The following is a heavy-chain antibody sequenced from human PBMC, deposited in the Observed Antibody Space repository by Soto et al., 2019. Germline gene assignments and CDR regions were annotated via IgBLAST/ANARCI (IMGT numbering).Heavy chain of an antibody. V-gene: IGHV3-7*03. J-gene: IGHJ6*02. Sequence: EVQLVESGGGLVQPGGSLRLSCTASGFTFTNYWMNWVRQAPGKGLEWVANIKLDGSEKYYVDSVKGRFSISRDNAKNSLYLQMNSLRVDDTAVYYCARVPMRGGYDFWSGWPDGMDVWGQGTTVTVSS. CDR2: IKLDGSEK. CDR3: ARVPMRGGYDFWSGWPDGMDV. D-gene: IGHD3-3*01. CDR1: GFTFTNYW.